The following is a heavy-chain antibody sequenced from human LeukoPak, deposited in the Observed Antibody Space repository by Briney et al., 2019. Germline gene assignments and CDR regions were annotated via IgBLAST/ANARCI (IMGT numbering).Heavy chain of an antibody. J-gene: IGHJ2*01. V-gene: IGHV4-59*08. CDR1: GGSISCYY. CDR3: ARHELVVVAASKGYWYFDL. CDR2: IYYSGST. Sequence: SETLSLTCTVSGGSISCYYWSWLRQPPGKGLEWIGYIYYSGSTNYNPSLKSRVTISVDTSKNQFSLKLSSVTAADTAVYYCARHELVVVAASKGYWYFDLWGRGTLVTVSS. D-gene: IGHD2-15*01.